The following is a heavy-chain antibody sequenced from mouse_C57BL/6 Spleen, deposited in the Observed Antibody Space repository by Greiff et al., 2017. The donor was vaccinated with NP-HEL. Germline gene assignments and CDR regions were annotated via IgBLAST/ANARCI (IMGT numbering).Heavy chain of an antibody. Sequence: DVMLVESGGGLVKPGGSLKLSCAASGFTFSDYGMHWVRQAPEKGLEWVAYISSGSSTIYYADTVKGRFTISRDNAKNTLFLQMTSLRSEDTAMYYCASGTGPYFDYWGQGTTLTVSS. J-gene: IGHJ2*01. CDR1: GFTFSDYG. CDR2: ISSGSSTI. CDR3: ASGTGPYFDY. V-gene: IGHV5-17*01. D-gene: IGHD4-1*01.